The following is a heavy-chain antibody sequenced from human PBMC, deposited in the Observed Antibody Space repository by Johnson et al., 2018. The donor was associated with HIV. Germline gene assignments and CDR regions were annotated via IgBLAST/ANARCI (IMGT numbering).Heavy chain of an antibody. CDR2: IKQDGSNK. Sequence: VQLVESGGGLVQPGGSLRLSCAASGFTFSSFWMTWVRQAPGKGLEWVANIKQDGSNKYYGDSVKGRFTISRDNSKNTLYLQMNSLRAEDTAVYYCAWMATIRNYLIDEDAFDIWGQGTMVTVSS. J-gene: IGHJ3*02. V-gene: IGHV3-7*05. CDR3: AWMATIRNYLIDEDAFDI. D-gene: IGHD5-24*01. CDR1: GFTFSSFW.